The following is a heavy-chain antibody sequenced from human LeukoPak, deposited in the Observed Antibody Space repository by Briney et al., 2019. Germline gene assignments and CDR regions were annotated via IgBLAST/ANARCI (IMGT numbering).Heavy chain of an antibody. J-gene: IGHJ4*02. CDR1: GGSISSSSYY. V-gene: IGHV4-39*07. CDR3: ARDQDSSSWYLTPAYFDY. Sequence: PSETLSLTCTVSGGSISSSSYYWGWIRQPPGKGLERIGSIYYSGSTYYNPSLKSRVTISVDTSKNQFSLRLSSVTAADTAVYYCARDQDSSSWYLTPAYFDYWGQGTLVTVSS. CDR2: IYYSGST. D-gene: IGHD6-13*01.